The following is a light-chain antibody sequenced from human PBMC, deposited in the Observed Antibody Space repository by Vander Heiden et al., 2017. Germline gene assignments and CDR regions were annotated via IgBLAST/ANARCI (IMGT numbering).Light chain of an antibody. CDR2: GVS. CDR1: QSVSSSY. Sequence: EIVLTQSPGTLSLSPGERATLSCRASQSVSSSYLAWYQQKPGQSPRLLIYGVSNRATGIPDRFSGSGSGTDFTLTISRLEPEDFAVYYCQQYGWSLYTFGQRTKLEIK. V-gene: IGKV3-20*01. CDR3: QQYGWSLYT. J-gene: IGKJ2*01.